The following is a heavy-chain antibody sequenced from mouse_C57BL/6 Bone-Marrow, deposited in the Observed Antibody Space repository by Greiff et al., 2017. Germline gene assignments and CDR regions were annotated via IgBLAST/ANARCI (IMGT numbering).Heavy chain of an antibody. Sequence: QVQLQQPGAELVKPGASVKLSCKASGYTFTSYWMHWVKQRPGQGLEWIGMIHPNSGSTNYNEKFKSKATLTVDKSSSTAYMQLSSLTSEDSAVYYCASLGGYYDYFAYWGQGTLVTVSA. CDR1: GYTFTSYW. CDR2: IHPNSGST. D-gene: IGHD2-4*01. J-gene: IGHJ3*01. CDR3: ASLGGYYDYFAY. V-gene: IGHV1-64*01.